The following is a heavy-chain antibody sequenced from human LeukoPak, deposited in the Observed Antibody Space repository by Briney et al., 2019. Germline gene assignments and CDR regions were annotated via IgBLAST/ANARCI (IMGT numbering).Heavy chain of an antibody. V-gene: IGHV4-59*08. CDR2: IYYSGST. Sequence: SETLSLTCTVSGGSISDYYWSWIRQPPGKGLEWIGYIYYSGSTNYNPSLKSRVTVSADTSKNQISLKLTSVTAADTAVYYCASHPGVAAADYWGQGTLFTVSS. CDR1: GGSISDYY. D-gene: IGHD2-15*01. J-gene: IGHJ4*02. CDR3: ASHPGVAAADY.